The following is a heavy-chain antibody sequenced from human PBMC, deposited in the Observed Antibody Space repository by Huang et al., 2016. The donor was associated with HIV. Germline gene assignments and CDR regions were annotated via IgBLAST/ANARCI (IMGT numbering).Heavy chain of an antibody. CDR3: ARDWSFGSSTSPAD. CDR1: GYTFTDSN. V-gene: IGHV1-2*02. Sequence: QVQLVQSGAEVKNPGASVRVSCKASGYTFTDSNIHWVRQAPGQGLEWMGWINPKRGGTIDAQRFQGRGTMTRDTTISTVHMDLRRIQSDDTAVYFCARDWSFGSSTSPADWGQGTLVTVSS. D-gene: IGHD6-6*01. J-gene: IGHJ4*02. CDR2: INPKRGGT.